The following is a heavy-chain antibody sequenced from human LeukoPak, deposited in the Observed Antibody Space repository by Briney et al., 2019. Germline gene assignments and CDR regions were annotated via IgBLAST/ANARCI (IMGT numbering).Heavy chain of an antibody. CDR2: ISSTGGST. J-gene: IGHJ4*02. CDR1: GFTFANYA. CDR3: AKDPSPYCGGDCYFDC. Sequence: PGGSLRLSCAASGFTFANYAMSWVRQAPGKGLEWVSTISSTGGSTYYADSVKGRFTISRDNSKNTLYPQMNSLRVEDTAIYYCAKDPSPYCGGDCYFDCWGQGTLVTVSS. D-gene: IGHD2-21*02. V-gene: IGHV3-23*01.